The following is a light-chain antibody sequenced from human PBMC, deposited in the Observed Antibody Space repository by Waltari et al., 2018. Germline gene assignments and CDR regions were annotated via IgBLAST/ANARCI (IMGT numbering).Light chain of an antibody. J-gene: IGKJ1*01. V-gene: IGKV2D-29*02. CDR1: QSLLHSNGNTY. Sequence: DIVMTQTPLSLPVTPGEPASISCRSSQSLLHSNGNTYLHWYLQKPGQSPRLLIYKVTNRESGVPDRFSGSGSGTDFTLKISRVEPEDVGFYYCLQSSKDPWMFGQGTKVEIK. CDR3: LQSSKDPWM. CDR2: KVT.